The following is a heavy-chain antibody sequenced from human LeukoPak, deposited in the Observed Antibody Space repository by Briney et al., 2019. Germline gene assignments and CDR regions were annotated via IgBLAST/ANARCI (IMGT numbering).Heavy chain of an antibody. J-gene: IGHJ4*02. D-gene: IGHD5-24*01. CDR1: GFTFNSHW. Sequence: PGGSLRLSCAASGFTFNSHWMHWVRQAPGKGLVWVSRVKGDGTFTNYADSVYGRFTISRDNAKNTLYLHMHSLRAEDTAVYYCVRDGDDFKFDYWGQGNLVTVSS. CDR2: VKGDGTFT. CDR3: VRDGDDFKFDY. V-gene: IGHV3-74*01.